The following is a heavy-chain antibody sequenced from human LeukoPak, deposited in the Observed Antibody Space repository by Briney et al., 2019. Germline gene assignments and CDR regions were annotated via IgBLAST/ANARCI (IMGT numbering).Heavy chain of an antibody. V-gene: IGHV3-23*01. CDR3: AKWGDYDVLTGYYVSDY. J-gene: IGHJ4*02. D-gene: IGHD3-9*01. CDR1: GFTFSSYA. CDR2: ITGSGGNT. Sequence: GGSLRLSCAASGFTFSSYAMSWVRQAPGKGLEWVSAITGSGGNTYYADSVKGRFTISRDNSKNTVFLQMNSLRAEDTAVYYCAKWGDYDVLTGYYVSDYWGQGILVTVSS.